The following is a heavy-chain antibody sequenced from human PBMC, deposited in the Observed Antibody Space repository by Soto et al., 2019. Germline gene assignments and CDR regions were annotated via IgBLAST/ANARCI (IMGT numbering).Heavy chain of an antibody. CDR2: INPNSGGT. V-gene: IGHV1-2*04. J-gene: IGHJ4*02. D-gene: IGHD2-2*01. Sequence: GASVKVSCKASGYTFTGYYMHWVRQAPGQGLEWMGWINPNSGGTNYAQKFQGWVTMTRDTSISTAYMELSRLRSDDTAVYYCARGEYCSSTSCPVTFLEWLLLVYWGQGTLVTVSS. CDR1: GYTFTGYY. CDR3: ARGEYCSSTSCPVTFLEWLLLVY.